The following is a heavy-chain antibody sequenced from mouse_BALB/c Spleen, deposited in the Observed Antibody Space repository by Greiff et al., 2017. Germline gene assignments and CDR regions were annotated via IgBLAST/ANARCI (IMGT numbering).Heavy chain of an antibody. D-gene: IGHD1-1*01. J-gene: IGHJ4*01. V-gene: IGHV1S81*02. CDR1: GYTFTSYY. Sequence: QVQLKESGAELVKPGASVKLSCKASGYTFTSYYMYWVKQRPGQGLEWIGEINPSNGGTNFNEKFKSKATLTVDKSSSTAYMHLNSLTSEDSAVYYCARVYGAMDYWGQGTSVTVSS. CDR3: ARVYGAMDY. CDR2: INPSNGGT.